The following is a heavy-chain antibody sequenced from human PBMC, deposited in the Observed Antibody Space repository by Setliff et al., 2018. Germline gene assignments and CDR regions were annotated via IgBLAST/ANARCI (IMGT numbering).Heavy chain of an antibody. CDR2: IIPIFGTA. D-gene: IGHD6-19*01. V-gene: IGHV1-69*06. Sequence: SVKVSCKASGGTFSSYAISWVRQAPGQGLEWMGRIIPIFGTANYAQKFQGRVTITADKSTSTAYMELSSLRSEDTAVYYCARDPWQWLTTFTSAEYFQHWGQGTLVTSPQ. J-gene: IGHJ1*01. CDR1: GGTFSSYA. CDR3: ARDPWQWLTTFTSAEYFQH.